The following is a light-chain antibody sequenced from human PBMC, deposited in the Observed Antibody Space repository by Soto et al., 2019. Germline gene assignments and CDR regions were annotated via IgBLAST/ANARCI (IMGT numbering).Light chain of an antibody. CDR1: QSVSSN. CDR3: QQYNNWPPA. Sequence: EIVMTQSPATLYVSPGERATLSCRASQSVSSNLAWYHQKPGQAPRLLIYGASTRATGIPARFSGSGSGTEFTLTISSLQSEDFAVYSCQQYNNWPPAFGQGTKVEIK. J-gene: IGKJ1*01. CDR2: GAS. V-gene: IGKV3-15*01.